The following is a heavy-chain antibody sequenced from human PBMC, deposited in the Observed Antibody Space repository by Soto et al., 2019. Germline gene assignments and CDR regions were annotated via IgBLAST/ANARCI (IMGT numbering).Heavy chain of an antibody. CDR2: MGYSGYT. D-gene: IGHD3-10*01. J-gene: IGHJ6*02. CDR3: ARGSVLLWFGELLPPYYYYGMDV. Sequence: SETLSLTCSVSGGSISGYYCSWFRQPPGKGLEWIGYMGYSGYTSYNPSLKSRVTISVDTSKNQFSLKLSSVTAADTAVYYCARGSVLLWFGELLPPYYYYGMDVWGQGTTVTVSS. V-gene: IGHV4-59*12. CDR1: GGSISGYY.